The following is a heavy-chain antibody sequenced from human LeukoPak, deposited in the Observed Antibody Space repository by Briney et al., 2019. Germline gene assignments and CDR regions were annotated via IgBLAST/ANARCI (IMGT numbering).Heavy chain of an antibody. V-gene: IGHV3-74*01. Sequence: PGGSLRLSCAASGFTFSSYWMHWVRQAPGKGLVWVSRINSDGSSISYADSVKGRFTISRDNAKNTLYLQMNSLRAEDTAVYYCARDGGGVRGVIWAYYYYYYGMDVWGQGTTVTVSS. J-gene: IGHJ6*02. CDR3: ARDGGGVRGVIWAYYYYYYGMDV. CDR2: INSDGSSI. D-gene: IGHD3-10*01. CDR1: GFTFSSYW.